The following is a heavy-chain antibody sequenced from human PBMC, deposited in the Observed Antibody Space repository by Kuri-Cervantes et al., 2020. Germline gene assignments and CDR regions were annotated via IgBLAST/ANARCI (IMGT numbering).Heavy chain of an antibody. Sequence: GESLKISCTASGFTFGDYAMSWFRQAPGKGLEWVGFIRSKAYGGTTEYAASVKGRFTISRDNSKNTLYLQMNSLRAEDTAVYYCAKDFLRGDYDSYYYYGTDVWGQGTTVTVSS. CDR3: AKDFLRGDYDSYYYYGTDV. V-gene: IGHV3-49*03. CDR2: IRSKAYGGTT. D-gene: IGHD5-12*01. J-gene: IGHJ6*02. CDR1: GFTFGDYA.